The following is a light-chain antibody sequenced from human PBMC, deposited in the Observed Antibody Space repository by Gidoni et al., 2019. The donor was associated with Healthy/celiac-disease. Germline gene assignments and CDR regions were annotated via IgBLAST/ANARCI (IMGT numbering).Light chain of an antibody. CDR1: NIGSKS. Sequence: SYVLTQPPSVSVAPGQTARITWGGNNIGSKSGHWYQQKPGQAPVLVVYDASDRPSGIPERFSGSNSGNTATLTISRVEAGDEADYYCQVWDSSSDHWVFGGGTKLTVL. CDR3: QVWDSSSDHWV. V-gene: IGLV3-21*02. CDR2: DAS. J-gene: IGLJ3*02.